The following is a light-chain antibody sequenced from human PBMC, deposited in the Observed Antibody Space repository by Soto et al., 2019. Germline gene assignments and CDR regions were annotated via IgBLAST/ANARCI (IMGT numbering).Light chain of an antibody. J-gene: IGLJ1*01. V-gene: IGLV2-14*01. CDR1: RSEVGGYNY. CDR3: SSYTSSSTYV. Sequence: LTQPASVSGSPGQSITISCTGTRSEVGGYNYVSWYQQYPGKVPKLMIYDVSYRPSGVSNRFSGSKSGNTASLTISGLQAEDEADYYCSSYTSSSTYVFGTGTKVTVL. CDR2: DVS.